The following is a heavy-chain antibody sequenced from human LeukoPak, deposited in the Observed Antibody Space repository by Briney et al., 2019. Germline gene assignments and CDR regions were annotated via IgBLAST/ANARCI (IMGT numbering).Heavy chain of an antibody. CDR1: GFTFSSYG. V-gene: IGHV3-30*18. CDR3: AKVHYDFWSGTNIDY. Sequence: GGSLRLSCAASGFTFSSYGMHWVRQAPGKGLEWVAVISYDGSNKYYADSVKGRFTISRDNSKNTLYLQMNSLRAEDTAVYYCAKVHYDFWSGTNIDYWGQGTLVTVSS. CDR2: ISYDGSNK. D-gene: IGHD3-3*01. J-gene: IGHJ4*02.